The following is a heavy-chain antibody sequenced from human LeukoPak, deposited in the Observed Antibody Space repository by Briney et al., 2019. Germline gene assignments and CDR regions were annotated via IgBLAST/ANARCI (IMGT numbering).Heavy chain of an antibody. CDR3: ARATGGSVYN. Sequence: PSQTLSLTCAASGGSISSGGYSWSWIRQPPGKGLEWIGYIYHSGSTYYNPSLKSRVTISVDRSKNQFSLKLSSVTAADTAVYYCARATGGSVYNWGQGTLVTVSS. CDR2: IYHSGST. D-gene: IGHD3-10*01. J-gene: IGHJ4*02. V-gene: IGHV4-30-2*01. CDR1: GGSISSGGYS.